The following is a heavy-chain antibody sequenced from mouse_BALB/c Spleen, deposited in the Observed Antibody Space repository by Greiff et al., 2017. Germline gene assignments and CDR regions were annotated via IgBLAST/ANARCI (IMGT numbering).Heavy chain of an antibody. V-gene: IGHV5-6*01. CDR1: GFTFSSYG. Sequence: EVHLVESGGDLVKPGGSLKLSCAASGFTFSSYGMSWVRQTPDKRLEWVATISSGGSYTYYPDSVKGRFTISRDNAKNTLYLQMSSLKSEDTAMYYCARQDYGSFFYFDYWGQGTTLTVSS. J-gene: IGHJ2*01. D-gene: IGHD1-1*01. CDR2: ISSGGSYT. CDR3: ARQDYGSFFYFDY.